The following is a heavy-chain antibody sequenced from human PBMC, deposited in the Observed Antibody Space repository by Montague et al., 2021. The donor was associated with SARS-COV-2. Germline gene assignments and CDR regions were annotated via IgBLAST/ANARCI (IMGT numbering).Heavy chain of an antibody. Sequence: SETLSLTCTVAVRSIISRRSYWGGIRKPAGKWLEWIGCIYYSGSTYYNPSLKSRVTISVDTSKNQFSLKLSSVTAADTAVYYCVEIVGAADYWGQGTLVTVSS. CDR2: IYYSGST. CDR3: VEIVGAADY. CDR1: VRSIISRRSY. V-gene: IGHV4-39*01. D-gene: IGHD1-26*01. J-gene: IGHJ4*02.